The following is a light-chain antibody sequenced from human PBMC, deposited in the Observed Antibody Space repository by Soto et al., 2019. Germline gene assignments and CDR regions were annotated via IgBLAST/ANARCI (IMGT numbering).Light chain of an antibody. V-gene: IGKV1-5*01. CDR1: QNIRSR. CDR3: QQYHGYSLT. CDR2: DAS. Sequence: DFQMTQSPSTLSAYVGDRVTITCRASQNIRSRLAWFQQKPGKAPKLLIYDASTLQSGVPSRFSGSESGTEFILTISGLQPDDFATYYCQQYHGYSLTFGQGTKVDI. J-gene: IGKJ1*01.